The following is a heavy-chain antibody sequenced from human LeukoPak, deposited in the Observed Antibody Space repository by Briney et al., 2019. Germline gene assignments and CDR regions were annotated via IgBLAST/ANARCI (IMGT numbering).Heavy chain of an antibody. CDR2: ISGSGGST. Sequence: GGSLRLSCAASGFTFSSYAMSWVRQAPGKGLEWVSAISGSGGSTYYADSVKGRFTISRDNSKNTLYLQMSSLRAEDTAVYYCAKTVAGGNSYYFDYWGQGTLVTVSS. CDR3: AKTVAGGNSYYFDY. V-gene: IGHV3-23*01. D-gene: IGHD6-19*01. J-gene: IGHJ4*02. CDR1: GFTFSSYA.